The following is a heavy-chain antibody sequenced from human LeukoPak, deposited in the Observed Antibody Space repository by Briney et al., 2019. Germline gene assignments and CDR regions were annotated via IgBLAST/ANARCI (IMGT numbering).Heavy chain of an antibody. CDR3: AKVRVFHNEYDY. J-gene: IGHJ4*02. D-gene: IGHD6-13*01. CDR2: ISGSGTTT. Sequence: PGGSLRLSCVGSGFTFSSYAMSWVRQAPGKGLEWVSVISGSGTTTLYADSVKGRFTISRDNSKNTLYLQMNSLRAEDTAVYYCAKVRVFHNEYDYWGQGTLVTVSS. V-gene: IGHV3-23*01. CDR1: GFTFSSYA.